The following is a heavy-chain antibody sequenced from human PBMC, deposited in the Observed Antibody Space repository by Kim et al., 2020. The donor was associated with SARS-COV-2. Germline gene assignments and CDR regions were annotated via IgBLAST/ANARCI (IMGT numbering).Heavy chain of an antibody. V-gene: IGHV4-4*02. Sequence: SETLSLTCAVSGGSISSSNWWSWVRQPPGKGLEWIGEIYHSGSTNYNPSLKSRVTISVDKSKNQFSLKLSSVTAADTAVYYCARAPRTEQYSSGYYGGMDVWGQGTTVTVSS. J-gene: IGHJ6*02. CDR1: GGSISSSNW. CDR3: ARAPRTEQYSSGYYGGMDV. D-gene: IGHD3-22*01. CDR2: IYHSGST.